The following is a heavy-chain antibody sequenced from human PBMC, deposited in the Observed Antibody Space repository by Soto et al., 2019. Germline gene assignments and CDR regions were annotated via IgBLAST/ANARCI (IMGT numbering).Heavy chain of an antibody. CDR1: GFTFSSYA. V-gene: IGHV3-23*01. Sequence: GGSLRLSCAASGFTFSSYAMSWVRQAPGKGLAWVSAISGSGGSTYYADSVKGRFTISRDNSKNTLYLQMNSLRAEDTAVYYCAKDRKRITMIVVVITKGMDVLGQGTTVTVSS. CDR3: AKDRKRITMIVVVITKGMDV. D-gene: IGHD3-22*01. CDR2: ISGSGGST. J-gene: IGHJ6*02.